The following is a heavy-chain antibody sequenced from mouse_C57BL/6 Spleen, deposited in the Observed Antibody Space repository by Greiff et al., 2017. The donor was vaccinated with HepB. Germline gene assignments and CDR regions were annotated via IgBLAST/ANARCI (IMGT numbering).Heavy chain of an antibody. Sequence: QVQLQQPGAELVRPGSSVKLSCKASGYTFTSYWMHWVKQRPIQGLEWIGNIDPSDSETHYNQKFKDKATLTVDKSSSPAYMQLSSLTSEDSAVYYCARSLGYPYWYFDVWGTGTTVTVSS. D-gene: IGHD2-14*01. J-gene: IGHJ1*03. CDR2: IDPSDSET. V-gene: IGHV1-52*01. CDR3: ARSLGYPYWYFDV. CDR1: GYTFTSYW.